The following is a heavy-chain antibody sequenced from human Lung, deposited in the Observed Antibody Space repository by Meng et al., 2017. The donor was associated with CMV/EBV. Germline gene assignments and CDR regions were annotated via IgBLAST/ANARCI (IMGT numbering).Heavy chain of an antibody. CDR2: INPMFGTP. CDR1: GGTFRSNS. Sequence: SSKVSCKTSGGTFRSNSIAWVRQDPGQGPEWMGGINPMFGTPKYAQKFQGRVTINADESTSTVSLEVNSLRSEDTAVYYCARAGVVVLGVALGSMDVWGQGTPVXVSS. V-gene: IGHV1-69*13. CDR3: ARAGVVVLGVALGSMDV. D-gene: IGHD3-10*01. J-gene: IGHJ6*02.